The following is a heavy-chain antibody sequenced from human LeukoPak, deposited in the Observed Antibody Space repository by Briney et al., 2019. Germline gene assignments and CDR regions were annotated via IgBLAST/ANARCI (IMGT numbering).Heavy chain of an antibody. D-gene: IGHD3-22*01. J-gene: IGHJ4*02. CDR1: GASINSSY. V-gene: IGHV4-59*01. CDR2: ISYRGNT. CDR3: ARVQFDSSGFYSYFDH. Sequence: SETLSLICTVSGASINSSYWSWIRQPPGKGLEWIGYISYRGNTNYNPSLKSRVAMSVDTSKNQFSLRLTSLTAADTAVFYCARVQFDSSGFYSYFDHWGQGALVTVSS.